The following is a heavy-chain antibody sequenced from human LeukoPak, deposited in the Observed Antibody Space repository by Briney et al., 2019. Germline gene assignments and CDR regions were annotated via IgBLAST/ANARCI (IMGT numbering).Heavy chain of an antibody. CDR1: GFTFSSYA. CDR3: AKDGDCSGGSCYLNWFDP. CDR2: ISGSGGST. D-gene: IGHD2-15*01. Sequence: GGSLRLSCAASGFTFSSYAMSWVRQAPGKGLEWVSAISGSGGSTYYADSVKGRFTISRDNSRNTLYLQMNSLRAEDTAVYYCAKDGDCSGGSCYLNWFDPWGQGTLVTVSS. J-gene: IGHJ5*02. V-gene: IGHV3-23*01.